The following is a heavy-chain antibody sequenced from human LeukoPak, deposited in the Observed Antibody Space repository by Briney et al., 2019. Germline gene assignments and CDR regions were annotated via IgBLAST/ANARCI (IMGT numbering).Heavy chain of an antibody. J-gene: IGHJ4*02. Sequence: SETLSLTCAVYGGSFSGYYWSWIRQPPGKGLEWIGVINRSGSTNYNPSLKSRVTISVDTSKNQFSLKLSSVTAADTAVYYCARTRLYCSSTSCFWFDYWGQGTLVTVSS. V-gene: IGHV4-34*01. CDR3: ARTRLYCSSTSCFWFDY. CDR1: GGSFSGYY. D-gene: IGHD2-2*01. CDR2: INRSGST.